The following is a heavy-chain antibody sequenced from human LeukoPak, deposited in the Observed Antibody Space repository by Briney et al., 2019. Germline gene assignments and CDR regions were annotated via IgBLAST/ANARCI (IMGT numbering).Heavy chain of an antibody. V-gene: IGHV5-10-1*01. CDR2: IDPSDSYT. J-gene: IGHJ4*02. D-gene: IGHD4-17*01. Sequence: GESLKISCKASGDSSTNYWISWVPQMPGKGLEWMGRIDPSDSYTKYSPSFEGHVTISVDKSISTAFLQWNSLKASDNAMYYCATGASKVTTDFANYWGQGTQVAVSS. CDR1: GDSSTNYW. CDR3: ATGASKVTTDFANY.